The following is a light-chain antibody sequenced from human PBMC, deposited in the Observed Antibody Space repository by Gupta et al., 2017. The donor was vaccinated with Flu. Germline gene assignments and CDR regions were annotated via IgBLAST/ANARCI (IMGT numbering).Light chain of an antibody. CDR2: SNS. Sequence: QSVLTQPPSESGTPGQRVTISCSRSSSNIGSNAVHWYQQLPGTASKLLIYSNSQRPSGVPDRFSGSKSGTSASLAISGLQSEDEADYYCAAWDDSLSGHYVFGTGTKVTVL. J-gene: IGLJ1*01. CDR3: AAWDDSLSGHYV. CDR1: SSNIGSNA. V-gene: IGLV1-44*01.